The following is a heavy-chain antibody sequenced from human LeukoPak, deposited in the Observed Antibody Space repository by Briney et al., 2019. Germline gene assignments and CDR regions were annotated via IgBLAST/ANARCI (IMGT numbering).Heavy chain of an antibody. CDR2: ISSSGGST. Sequence: GGSLRLSCAASGFTFSSYAISWVRQAPGKGLEWVSSISSSGGSTFYADSVKGRFTISRDNSRDTLSLQMSNLRVEDTALYYCAKAQRGLNWNDRNDYWGQGTLVTVSS. V-gene: IGHV3-23*01. D-gene: IGHD1-20*01. CDR1: GFTFSSYA. CDR3: AKAQRGLNWNDRNDY. J-gene: IGHJ4*02.